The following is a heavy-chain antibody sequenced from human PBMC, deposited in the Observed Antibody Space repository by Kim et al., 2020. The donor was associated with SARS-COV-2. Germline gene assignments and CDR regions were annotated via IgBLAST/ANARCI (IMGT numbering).Heavy chain of an antibody. CDR1: GFTFSSYA. J-gene: IGHJ5*02. CDR2: ISYDGSNK. V-gene: IGHV3-30*04. CDR3: ARAGGSGSYWFWFDP. Sequence: GGSLRLSCAASGFTFSSYAMHWVRQAPGKGLEWVAVISYDGSNKYYADSVKGRFTISRDNSKNTLYLQMNSLRAEDTAVYYCARAGGSGSYWFWFDPWGQGTLVTVSS. D-gene: IGHD3-10*01.